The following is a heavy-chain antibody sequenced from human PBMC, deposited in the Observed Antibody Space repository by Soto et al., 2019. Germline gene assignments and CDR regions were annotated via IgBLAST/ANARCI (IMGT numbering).Heavy chain of an antibody. CDR2: ISGSGGTK. V-gene: IGHV3-23*01. J-gene: IGHJ4*02. Sequence: EVQLLESGGGLVQPGGSLRLSCAAPGFTFSSYAMSWVRQAPGKGLEWVATISGSGGTKYYAVSVKGRFTISSDNSNNTLYLQMSSLRAEGTAVYYCAKGPLYGDYVSGWGQGTLVTVSS. D-gene: IGHD4-17*01. CDR1: GFTFSSYA. CDR3: AKGPLYGDYVSG.